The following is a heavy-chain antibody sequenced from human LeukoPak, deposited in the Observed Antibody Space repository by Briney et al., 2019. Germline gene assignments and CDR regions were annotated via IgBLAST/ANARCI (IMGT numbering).Heavy chain of an antibody. D-gene: IGHD6-6*01. CDR2: INHSGST. CDR1: GGSFSGHY. CDR3: AREERLVFDS. J-gene: IGHJ4*02. V-gene: IGHV4-34*01. Sequence: SETLSLTCAVYGGSFSGHYWSWIRQPPGKGLEWIGEINHSGSTNYNPSLKSRVTISIDTSKNQFSLKLSSVTAADTAVYYCAREERLVFDSWGQGTLVTISS.